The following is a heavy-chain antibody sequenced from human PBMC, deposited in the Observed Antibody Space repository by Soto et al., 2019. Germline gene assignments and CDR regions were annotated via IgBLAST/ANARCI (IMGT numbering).Heavy chain of an antibody. D-gene: IGHD4-17*01. Sequence: GESLKISCKGSGYSFTSYWIGWVRQMPGKGLEWMGIIYPGDSDTRYSPSFQGQVTISADKSISTAYLQWSSLKASDTAMYYCARHNLIYYGDYGENAFDIWGQGTMVTVSS. CDR1: GYSFTSYW. J-gene: IGHJ3*02. V-gene: IGHV5-51*01. CDR2: IYPGDSDT. CDR3: ARHNLIYYGDYGENAFDI.